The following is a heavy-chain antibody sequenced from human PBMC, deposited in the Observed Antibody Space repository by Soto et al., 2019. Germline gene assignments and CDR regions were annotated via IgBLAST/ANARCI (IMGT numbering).Heavy chain of an antibody. CDR1: GFTFSSYA. Sequence: QVQLVESGGGVVQPGRSLRLSCAASGFTFSSYAMHWVRQAPGKGLEWVAVISYDGSNKYYADSAKGRFTISRDNSKNTLYLQMNSLRAEDTAVYYCASAPPAGTIGGPYYFDYWGQGTLVTVSS. V-gene: IGHV3-30-3*01. J-gene: IGHJ4*02. CDR3: ASAPPAGTIGGPYYFDY. D-gene: IGHD6-13*01. CDR2: ISYDGSNK.